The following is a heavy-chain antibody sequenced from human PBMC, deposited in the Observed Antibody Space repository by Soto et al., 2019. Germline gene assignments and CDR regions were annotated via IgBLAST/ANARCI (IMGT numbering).Heavy chain of an antibody. Sequence: SETLSLTCTVSGGSISSYYWSWIRQPPGKGLEWIGFIYYSGSTNYNPSLKSRVTISVDTSKNQFSLKLSSVTAADTAVYYCARVKSASNYGYGMDVWGQGTTVTVSS. CDR3: ARVKSASNYGYGMDV. CDR1: GGSISSYY. D-gene: IGHD4-4*01. CDR2: IYYSGST. J-gene: IGHJ6*02. V-gene: IGHV4-59*01.